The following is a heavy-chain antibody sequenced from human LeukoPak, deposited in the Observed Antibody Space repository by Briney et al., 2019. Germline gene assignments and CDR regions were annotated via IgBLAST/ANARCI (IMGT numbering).Heavy chain of an antibody. CDR2: TYSGGTT. CDR1: GFSFTNYA. V-gene: IGHV3-23*03. Sequence: GGSLRLSCAASGFSFTNYAMTWVRQAPGKGPEWVSVTYSGGTTYYADSVEGRFTISRDSAKNTLYLQMNSLRTEDTAVYYCAKEGGLGYCSTTSCAFAHWGRGTLVTVSS. J-gene: IGHJ4*02. CDR3: AKEGGLGYCSTTSCAFAH. D-gene: IGHD2-2*01.